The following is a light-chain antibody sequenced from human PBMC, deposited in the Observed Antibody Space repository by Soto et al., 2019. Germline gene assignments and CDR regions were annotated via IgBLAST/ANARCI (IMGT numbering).Light chain of an antibody. V-gene: IGKV3-15*01. CDR2: GAS. CDR1: QSVSSS. Sequence: TKSLSTLSVSPGARATLYCRASQSVSSSLAWYQQKPGQAPRLLIFGASSRTTGVPARFSGSGSGTEFTHTISSLQSEDVAVYYCPQYSKYSRTFGPGTRLEIK. J-gene: IGKJ5*01. CDR3: PQYSKYSRT.